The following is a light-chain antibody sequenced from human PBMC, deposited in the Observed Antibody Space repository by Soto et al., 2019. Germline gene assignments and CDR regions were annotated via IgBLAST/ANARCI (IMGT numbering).Light chain of an antibody. CDR2: GTF. V-gene: IGKV3-20*01. J-gene: IGKJ1*01. Sequence: EIVLTQSPATLSLSPGERATLSCRASQSISSSLAWYQQKPGQAPRLLIYGTFTRATGIPDRFSGTGTGTDFTLTISRLEPEDFAVYYCQQYGSSARTFGPGTKVEIK. CDR1: QSISSS. CDR3: QQYGSSART.